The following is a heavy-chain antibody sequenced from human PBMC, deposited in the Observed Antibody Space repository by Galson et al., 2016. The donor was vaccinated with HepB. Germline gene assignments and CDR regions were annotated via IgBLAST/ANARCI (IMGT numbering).Heavy chain of an antibody. D-gene: IGHD3-3*01. CDR3: AKDRGYHDSDSGEFDY. CDR2: ISGSGDGT. V-gene: IGHV3-23*01. CDR1: GFTLNTYA. J-gene: IGHJ4*02. Sequence: SLRLSCAASGFTLNTYAMSWVRQAPGKGLEWDSGISGSGDGTYYADSVKGRFTISRDNFKDMLYLQMDSLRAEDTAIYFCAKDRGYHDSDSGEFDYWGQGTPVTVSS.